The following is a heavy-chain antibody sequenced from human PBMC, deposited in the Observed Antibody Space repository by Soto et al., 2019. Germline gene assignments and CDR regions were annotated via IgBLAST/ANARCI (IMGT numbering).Heavy chain of an antibody. J-gene: IGHJ5*02. D-gene: IGHD5-12*01. CDR3: AREWDGDGYNSGWFDP. Sequence: EVQLVESGGGLVQPGGSLRLSCAASGFTFSSYSMNWVRQAPGKGLEWVSYISSSSRTIYCADSVKGRFTISRDNAKNSLYLQMNRLRAEDTAVYYCAREWDGDGYNSGWFDPWGQGTLVTVS. V-gene: IGHV3-48*01. CDR1: GFTFSSYS. CDR2: ISSSSRTI.